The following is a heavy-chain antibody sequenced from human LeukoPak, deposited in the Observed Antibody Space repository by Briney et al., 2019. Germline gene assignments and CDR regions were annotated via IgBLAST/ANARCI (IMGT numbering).Heavy chain of an antibody. D-gene: IGHD2-8*02. CDR2: VNHSGNT. Sequence: SETLSLTCAVYGVSFSGYYWTWIRQPPGKGLEWIGEVNHSGNTNYNPSLKSRATISVDTSKNQFSLKLSSVTAADTAVYFCARHPTGFPNWFDPWGQGAQVSVSS. CDR1: GVSFSGYY. V-gene: IGHV4-34*01. J-gene: IGHJ5*02. CDR3: ARHPTGFPNWFDP.